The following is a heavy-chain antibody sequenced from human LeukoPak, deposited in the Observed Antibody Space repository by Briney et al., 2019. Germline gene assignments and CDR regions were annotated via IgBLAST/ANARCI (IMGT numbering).Heavy chain of an antibody. D-gene: IGHD6-13*01. Sequence: GGSLRLSCAGSGFTFVSYWMTWVRQAPGKGLEWVANIKQDGSEKYYVASVKGRFTISRDNAQNSLYLQMNSLRAEDTAVYYCARPRDSGWSKTWDYWGQGTLVTVSS. CDR1: GFTFVSYW. CDR2: IKQDGSEK. J-gene: IGHJ4*02. CDR3: ARPRDSGWSKTWDY. V-gene: IGHV3-7*03.